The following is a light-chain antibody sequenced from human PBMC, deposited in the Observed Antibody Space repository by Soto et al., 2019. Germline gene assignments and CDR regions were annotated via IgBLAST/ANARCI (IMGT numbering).Light chain of an antibody. Sequence: QSVLTQPPSASGTPGQRVTISCSGSSSNIGSNYVYWYQQLPGTAPKLLIYRNSQRPSGVPDRFSGSKSGTSASLAISGLRSEDEADYYCAAWDDRLSGYVFGTGTKLTVL. V-gene: IGLV1-47*01. CDR2: RNS. CDR1: SSNIGSNY. J-gene: IGLJ1*01. CDR3: AAWDDRLSGYV.